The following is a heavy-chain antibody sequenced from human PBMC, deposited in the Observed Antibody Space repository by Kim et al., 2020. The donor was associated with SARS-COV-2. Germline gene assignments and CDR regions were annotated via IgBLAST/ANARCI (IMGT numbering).Heavy chain of an antibody. J-gene: IGHJ4*02. CDR2: ISPASTTV. CDR1: GFIFSSSA. V-gene: IGHV3-23*01. CDR3: AKNYGASVSYDF. D-gene: IGHD4-17*01. Sequence: GGSLRLSCEASGFIFSSSAMTWVRQAPGKGLEWVSAISPASTTVYYADAVKGRFTTSRDTPKSTVFLHMNSLRAEDTAIYYCAKNYGASVSYDFWGQGTLVTVSS.